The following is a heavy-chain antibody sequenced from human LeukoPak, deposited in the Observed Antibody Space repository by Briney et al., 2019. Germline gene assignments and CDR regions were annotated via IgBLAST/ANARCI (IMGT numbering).Heavy chain of an antibody. CDR2: IYYSGST. V-gene: IGHV4-59*11. D-gene: IGHD5-24*01. CDR1: GGSISSHY. J-gene: IGHJ3*02. CDR3: ARDERRDGYNHDAFDI. Sequence: SETLSLTCTVSGGSISSHYWSWIRQPPGKGLVWIGYIYYSGSTNYNPSLKSRVTVSVDTSKNQFSLKLSSVTAADTAVYYCARDERRDGYNHDAFDIWGQGTMVTVSS.